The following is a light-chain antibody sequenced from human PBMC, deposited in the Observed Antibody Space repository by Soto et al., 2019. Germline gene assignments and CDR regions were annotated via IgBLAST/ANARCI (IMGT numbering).Light chain of an antibody. CDR2: GAS. CDR3: QPYNT. V-gene: IGKV3-20*01. CDR1: QSVSSSY. J-gene: IGKJ1*01. Sequence: SQSPCSLSLCKGERATLSCRASQSVSSSYLAWYQQNPGQAPRLLIYGASSRATGIPDRCSGSGSGTDFTLTLTRLEPEDFRVYYAQPYNTFAQGTKVDI.